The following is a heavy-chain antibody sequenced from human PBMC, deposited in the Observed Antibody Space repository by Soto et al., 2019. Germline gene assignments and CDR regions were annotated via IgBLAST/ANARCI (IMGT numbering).Heavy chain of an antibody. J-gene: IGHJ4*02. CDR3: ANAYYYSSGYYQPFDY. CDR2: ISWNSGSI. V-gene: IGHV3-9*01. CDR1: GFTFDDYV. D-gene: IGHD3-22*01. Sequence: EVQLVESGGGLVQPGRSLRLSCAASGFTFDDYVMHWVRQAPGKGLEWVSGISWNSGSIGYAVSVKGRFTRSRDNAKKSRYLQMSSLRAEDTALYYCANAYYYSSGYYQPFDYWGQGTLVTVSS.